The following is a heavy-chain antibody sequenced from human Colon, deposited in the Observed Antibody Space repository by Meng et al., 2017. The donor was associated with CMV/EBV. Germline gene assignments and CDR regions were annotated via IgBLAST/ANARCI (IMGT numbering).Heavy chain of an antibody. V-gene: IGHV3-23*03. Sequence: GESLKISCAASGFTFNSYAMSWVRQAPGKGLEWVSVIYSGGSSTYYADSVKGRFTISRDNSKNTLYLQMNSLRAEDTAIYYCARDGVVVLGATRDWGQGTLVTVSS. J-gene: IGHJ4*02. CDR3: ARDGVVVLGATRD. CDR1: GFTFNSYA. D-gene: IGHD2-15*01. CDR2: IYSGGSST.